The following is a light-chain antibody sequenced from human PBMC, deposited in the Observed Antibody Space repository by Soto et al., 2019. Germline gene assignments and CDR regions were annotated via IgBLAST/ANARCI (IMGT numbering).Light chain of an antibody. CDR1: QGISNY. V-gene: IGKV1-27*01. Sequence: DIQMTQSPSSLSASVGDRVTITCRASQGISNYLAWYQQKPGKVPELLIYGASTLQPGVPSRFTGSGSGTDFALTISSLQPEDIATYYCQNYYRAPRTFGQGTKVELK. J-gene: IGKJ1*01. CDR3: QNYYRAPRT. CDR2: GAS.